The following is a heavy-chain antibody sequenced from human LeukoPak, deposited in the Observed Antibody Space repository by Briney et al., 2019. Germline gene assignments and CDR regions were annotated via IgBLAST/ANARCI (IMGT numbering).Heavy chain of an antibody. CDR2: ISSGSNTI. CDR3: AREIYGDYGFDY. V-gene: IGHV3-48*01. CDR1: GFTFSTYN. Sequence: PGGSLRLSCAASGFTFSTYNMNWVRPAPGKGLEWVSYISSGSNTIYYADSVKGRFTISRDYAKNSLFLQMNSLRAEDTAVYYCAREIYGDYGFDYWGQGTLVTVSS. J-gene: IGHJ4*02. D-gene: IGHD4-17*01.